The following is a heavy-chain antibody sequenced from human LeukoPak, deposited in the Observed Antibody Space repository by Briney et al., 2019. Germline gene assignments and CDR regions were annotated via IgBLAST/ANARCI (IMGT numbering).Heavy chain of an antibody. CDR1: GGTFSSYA. Sequence: GASVKVSCKASGGTFSSYAISWVRQAPGQGLEWMGRVNPNSGDTNYAQKFQGRVTMTRDTSISTAYMELSRLRSDDTAVYYCARDYTGNSVLYYFDYWGQGTLVTVSS. CDR3: ARDYTGNSVLYYFDY. V-gene: IGHV1-2*06. D-gene: IGHD1-26*01. J-gene: IGHJ4*02. CDR2: VNPNSGDT.